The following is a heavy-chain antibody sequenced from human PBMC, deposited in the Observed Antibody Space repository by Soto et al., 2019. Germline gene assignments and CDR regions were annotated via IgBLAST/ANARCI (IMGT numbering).Heavy chain of an antibody. D-gene: IGHD5-12*01. Sequence: GSTYYNPSLKSRVTISVDTSKNQISLKLSSVTAADTAVYYCARATSNVEMATELDYWGQGTLVTVSS. CDR3: ARATSNVEMATELDY. V-gene: IGHV4-31*02. J-gene: IGHJ4*02. CDR2: GST.